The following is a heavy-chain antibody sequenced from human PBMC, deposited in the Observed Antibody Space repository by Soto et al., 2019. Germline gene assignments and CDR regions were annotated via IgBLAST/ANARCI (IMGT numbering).Heavy chain of an antibody. CDR1: GGSIANGGYY. J-gene: IGHJ6*02. D-gene: IGHD3-22*01. CDR3: ARDPLFYDSGGYYDGRPYGMDV. V-gene: IGHV4-31*03. CDR2: IYYSGST. Sequence: SETLSLTCTVSGGSIANGGYYWSWIRQHPGKGREWIGYIYYSGSTYYNPSLKSRVIISLDTSENQFSLRLSSVTAADTAVYYCARDPLFYDSGGYYDGRPYGMDVWGQGTTVTVSS.